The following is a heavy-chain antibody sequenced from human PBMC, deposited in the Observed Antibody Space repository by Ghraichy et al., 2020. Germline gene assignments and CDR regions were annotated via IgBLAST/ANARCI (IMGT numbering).Heavy chain of an antibody. CDR1: GFTFSSYA. CDR3: AKPLYGSESYYSGID. CDR2: INAAGTGT. J-gene: IGHJ4*02. D-gene: IGHD3-10*01. Sequence: GGSLRLSCAASGFTFSSYAINWVRQAPGKGLEWVPSINAAGTGTYYAESVKGRFTISRDNSKDTVYLQMNSLRVEDTAVYYCAKPLYGSESYYSGIDWGRGTLVTVSS. V-gene: IGHV3-23*01.